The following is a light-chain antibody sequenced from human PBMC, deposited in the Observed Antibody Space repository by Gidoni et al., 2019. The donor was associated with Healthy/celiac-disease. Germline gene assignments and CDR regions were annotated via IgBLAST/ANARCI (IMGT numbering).Light chain of an antibody. CDR2: AAS. CDR1: QSISSY. Sequence: DIQMIQSPSSLSASVGDRVTITCRASQSISSYLNWYQQKPGKAPKLLIYAASSLQSGVPSRFSGSGSGTDFTLTISSLQPEEFATYYCQQSYSTPYTFGQGTKLEIK. J-gene: IGKJ2*01. CDR3: QQSYSTPYT. V-gene: IGKV1-39*01.